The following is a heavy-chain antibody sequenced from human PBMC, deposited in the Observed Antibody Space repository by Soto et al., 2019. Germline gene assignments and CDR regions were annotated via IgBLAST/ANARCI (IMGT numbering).Heavy chain of an antibody. CDR2: IYPSDSDT. CDR1: GYSFTNYW. V-gene: IGHV5-51*03. Sequence: EVQLVQSGAEVKKPGETLKISCKGSGYSFTNYWIAWVRQMPGKGLEGMGIIYPSDSDTRYSPSFQGQVTISADKSISTAYLQGSSLKASDTAMYYCARLGMNGGYSYGVYGMDVWGQGTTVTVSS. D-gene: IGHD5-18*01. CDR3: ARLGMNGGYSYGVYGMDV. J-gene: IGHJ6*02.